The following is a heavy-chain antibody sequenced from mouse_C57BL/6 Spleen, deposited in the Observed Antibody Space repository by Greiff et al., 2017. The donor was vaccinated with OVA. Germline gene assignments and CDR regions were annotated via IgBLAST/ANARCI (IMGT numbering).Heavy chain of an antibody. CDR2: INPSNGGT. CDR3: ARCLLCPTGHYFDY. V-gene: IGHV1-53*01. D-gene: IGHD2-1*01. CDR1: GYTFTSYW. J-gene: IGHJ2*01. Sequence: VQLQQPGTELVKPGASVKLSCKASGYTFTSYWMHWVKQRPGQGLEWIGNINPSNGGTNYNEKFKSKATLTVDKSYSTAYMQLTSLTSEYSAVYYCARCLLCPTGHYFDYGGQGTTLTVSS.